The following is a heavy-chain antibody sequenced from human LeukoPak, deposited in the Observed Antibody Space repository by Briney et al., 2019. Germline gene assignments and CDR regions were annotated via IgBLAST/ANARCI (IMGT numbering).Heavy chain of an antibody. V-gene: IGHV1-2*06. D-gene: IGHD5-18*01. CDR1: GSPFPGYY. CDR3: ARESYGLSLNY. J-gene: IGHJ4*02. CDR2: INPNSGGT. Sequence: ASVKVSCKDSGSPFPGYYMHWVRPAPGQGLEWMGRINPNSGGTNYAQKFQGRVTMTRDTSISTAYMELSRLRSDDTAVYYCARESYGLSLNYWGQGTLVTVSS.